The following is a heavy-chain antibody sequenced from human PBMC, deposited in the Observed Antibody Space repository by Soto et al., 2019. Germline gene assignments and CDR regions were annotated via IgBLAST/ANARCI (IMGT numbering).Heavy chain of an antibody. CDR1: GGSVRSGSYY. D-gene: IGHD1-20*01. J-gene: IGHJ4*02. Sequence: QVQLQESGPGLVKASETLSLTCTVSGGSVRSGSYYWIWIRQPPGKGMEWIGNIFHSGTTNYNASLRSLVSMSVHTPTNPSSLKLMSVTAADTALYSCARVHITVPVHSWGQGHLVTVSS. CDR2: IFHSGTT. V-gene: IGHV4-61*01. CDR3: ARVHITVPVHS.